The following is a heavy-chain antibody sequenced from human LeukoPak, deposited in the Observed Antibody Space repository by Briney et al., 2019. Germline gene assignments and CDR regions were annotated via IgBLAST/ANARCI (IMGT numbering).Heavy chain of an antibody. CDR1: GFTFSSYG. V-gene: IGHV3-33*01. D-gene: IGHD3-10*01. Sequence: GRSLRLSCAASGFTFSSYGMHWVRQAPGKGLEWVAVIWYDGSNKYYAASVKGRFTISRDNSKNTLYLQMNSLRAEDTAVYYCARGSLPLWFGELLSIYMDVWGKGTTVTVSS. J-gene: IGHJ6*03. CDR2: IWYDGSNK. CDR3: ARGSLPLWFGELLSIYMDV.